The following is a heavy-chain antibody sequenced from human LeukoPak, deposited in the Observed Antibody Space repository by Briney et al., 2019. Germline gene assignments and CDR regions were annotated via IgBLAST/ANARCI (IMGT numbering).Heavy chain of an antibody. V-gene: IGHV4-59*08. J-gene: IGHJ3*02. CDR1: GGSISSYY. CDR2: IYYSGST. Sequence: PSETLSLTCTVSGGSISSYYWSWIRQPPGKGLEWIGYIYYSGSTNYNPSLKSRVTISVDTSKNQFSLKLSSVTAADTAVYYCARQGYYGSGSYYSPHDAFDIWGQGTMVTVSS. CDR3: ARQGYYGSGSYYSPHDAFDI. D-gene: IGHD3-10*01.